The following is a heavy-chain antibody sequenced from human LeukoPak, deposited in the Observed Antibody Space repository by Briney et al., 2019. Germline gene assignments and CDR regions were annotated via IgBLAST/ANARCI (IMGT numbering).Heavy chain of an antibody. CDR3: ARAHDGDYVSYFDY. D-gene: IGHD4-17*01. V-gene: IGHV3-20*04. CDR2: INWNGGST. J-gene: IGHJ4*02. CDR1: GFTFDDYG. Sequence: GGSLRLSCAASGFTFDDYGMSWVRQAPGKGLEWVSGINWNGGSTGYADSVKGRFTISRDNAKNSLYLQMNSLRAEDTALYYCARAHDGDYVSYFDYWGQGTLVTVSS.